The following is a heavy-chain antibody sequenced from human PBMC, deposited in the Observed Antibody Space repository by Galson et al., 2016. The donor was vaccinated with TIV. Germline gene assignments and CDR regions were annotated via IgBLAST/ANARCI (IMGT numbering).Heavy chain of an antibody. CDR3: ARCRGDYYYGIDV. J-gene: IGHJ6*02. V-gene: IGHV4-30-4*08. Sequence: TLSLTCSVFGASISNGDYYWTWIRQPPGKGPEWIGYVYYSGSTNYKPSLKSRVTLSVDRSTNQFSLNLNYVTAADTAGYSCARCRGDYYYGIDVWGQGTTVTVSS. CDR1: GASISNGDYY. CDR2: VYYSGST. D-gene: IGHD3-10*01.